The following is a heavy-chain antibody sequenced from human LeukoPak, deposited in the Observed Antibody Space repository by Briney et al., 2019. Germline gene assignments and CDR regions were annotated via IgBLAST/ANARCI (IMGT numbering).Heavy chain of an antibody. D-gene: IGHD1-7*01. CDR2: IYYSGST. CDR3: ARTRYNWNYGLTDY. CDR1: GGSISSGDYY. Sequence: SQTLSLTCTVSGGSISSGDYYWSWIRQPPGKGLEWIGYIYYSGSTYYNLSLKSRVTISVDTSKNQFSLKLSSVTAADTAVYYCARTRYNWNYGLTDYWGQGTLVTVSS. V-gene: IGHV4-30-4*08. J-gene: IGHJ4*02.